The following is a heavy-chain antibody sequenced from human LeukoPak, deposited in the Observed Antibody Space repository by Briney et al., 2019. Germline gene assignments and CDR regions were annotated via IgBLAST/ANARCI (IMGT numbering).Heavy chain of an antibody. D-gene: IGHD4-17*01. CDR2: IWYDGSNK. J-gene: IGHJ4*02. CDR3: ARLNYGELTFDY. V-gene: IGHV3-33*08. CDR1: GFTFSSYW. Sequence: GGSLRLSCAASGFTFSSYWMSWVRQAPGKGLEWVAVIWYDGSNKYYADSVKGRFTISRDNSKNTLYLQMNSLRAEDTAVYYCARLNYGELTFDYWGQGTLVTVSS.